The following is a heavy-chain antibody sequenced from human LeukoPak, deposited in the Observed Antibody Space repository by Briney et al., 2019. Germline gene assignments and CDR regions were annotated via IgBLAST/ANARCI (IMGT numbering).Heavy chain of an antibody. CDR3: AKGAIVGSTLEAFDI. Sequence: PGGSLRLSCVASGFTFSRHATSWVRQAPGKGLDWVSGISGSGGSTYYADSVKGRFTISRDNSKNTLYLQMNSLRAGDAAVYYCAKGAIVGSTLEAFDIWGQGTMVTVSS. J-gene: IGHJ3*02. V-gene: IGHV3-23*01. D-gene: IGHD1-26*01. CDR2: ISGSGGST. CDR1: GFTFSRHA.